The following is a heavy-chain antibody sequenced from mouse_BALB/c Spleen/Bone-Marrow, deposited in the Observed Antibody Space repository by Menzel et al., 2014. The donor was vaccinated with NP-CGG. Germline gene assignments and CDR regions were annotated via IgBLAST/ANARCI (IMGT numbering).Heavy chain of an antibody. V-gene: IGHV1-67*01. D-gene: IGHD2-4*01. Sequence: VKLVASGPELVRPGVSVKISCKGSGYTFTDYALHWVKRSHAKSLEWIGIISTFSGNTNYNQKFKGKATLTADKSSSTAYMQLSSLTSENSAVYFCARSLSTRMIRGFAHWGQGTLVTVSA. CDR1: GYTFTDYA. J-gene: IGHJ3*01. CDR2: ISTFSGNT. CDR3: ARSLSTRMIRGFAH.